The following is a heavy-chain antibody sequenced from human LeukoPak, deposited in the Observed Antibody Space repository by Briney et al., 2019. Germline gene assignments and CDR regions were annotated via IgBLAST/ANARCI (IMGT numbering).Heavy chain of an antibody. Sequence: GASVKVSCKASGYTFTSYDINWVRQATGQGLEWMGWMNPNSGNTGYAQKFQGRVTMTRNTSISTAYMELSSLRSEDTAVYYCARLPTIFGVDPGMDVWGQGTAVTVSS. V-gene: IGHV1-8*01. D-gene: IGHD3-3*01. J-gene: IGHJ6*02. CDR1: GYTFTSYD. CDR3: ARLPTIFGVDPGMDV. CDR2: MNPNSGNT.